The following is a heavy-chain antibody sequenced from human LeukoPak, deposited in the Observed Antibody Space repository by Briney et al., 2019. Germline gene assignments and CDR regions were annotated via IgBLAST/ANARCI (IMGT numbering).Heavy chain of an antibody. Sequence: GRSLRLSCAASGFTFSSYAMHWVRQAPGKGLEWVAVISYGGSNKYYADSVKGRFTISRDNSKNTLYLQMNSLRAEDTAVYYCARGLRTVYYDSSGYSYWGQGTLVTVSS. V-gene: IGHV3-30-3*01. CDR2: ISYGGSNK. CDR1: GFTFSSYA. J-gene: IGHJ4*02. CDR3: ARGLRTVYYDSSGYSY. D-gene: IGHD3-22*01.